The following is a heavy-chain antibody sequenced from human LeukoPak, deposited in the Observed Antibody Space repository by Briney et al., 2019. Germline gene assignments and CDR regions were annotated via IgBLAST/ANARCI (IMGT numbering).Heavy chain of an antibody. CDR1: GYTFTNYG. J-gene: IGHJ4*02. V-gene: IGHV1-18*03. D-gene: IGHD2-2*03. CDR3: ARNPIPGYSPRPTNDY. CDR2: ISAYNGDT. Sequence: ASVKVSCKASGYTFTNYGISWVRQAPGQGLEWMGWISAYNGDTHYAQKLQGRVTMTTDTSTSTAYVELRGLRSDDMAVYYCARNPIPGYSPRPTNDYWGQGTLVTVSS.